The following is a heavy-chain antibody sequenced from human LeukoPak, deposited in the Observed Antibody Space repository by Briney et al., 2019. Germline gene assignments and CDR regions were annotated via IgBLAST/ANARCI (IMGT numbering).Heavy chain of an antibody. V-gene: IGHV3-73*01. D-gene: IGHD6-6*01. J-gene: IGHJ3*02. CDR2: IRSKANSYAT. Sequence: GGSLRLAWAAAGFTVSGSAIHWVRQASEKGLEWVGRIRSKANSYATAYAASVKGRFTISRDESNNTAYLQMNILQTEDTAVYYCTRRGDRLSSIADRHAFDIWRQGTMVTVSS. CDR1: GFTVSGSA. CDR3: TRRGDRLSSIADRHAFDI.